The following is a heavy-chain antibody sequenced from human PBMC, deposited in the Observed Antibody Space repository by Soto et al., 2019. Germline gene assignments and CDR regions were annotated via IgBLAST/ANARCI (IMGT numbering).Heavy chain of an antibody. Sequence: EVQLVESGGGLVQPGGSLRLSCAASGFTFSNYWMNWVRQAPGKGLEWVANIKQDGSETYSVDSVKGRFSISRDNAKNSLYLQMNSLRAEDTAVYYCARPGGAEGDYCAQHWGQGTLVTVSS. CDR3: ARPGGAEGDYCAQH. V-gene: IGHV3-7*01. J-gene: IGHJ1*01. CDR2: IKQDGSET. CDR1: GFTFSNYW. D-gene: IGHD4-17*01.